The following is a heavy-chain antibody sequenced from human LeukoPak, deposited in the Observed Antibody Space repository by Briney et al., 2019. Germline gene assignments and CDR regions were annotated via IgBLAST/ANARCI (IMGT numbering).Heavy chain of an antibody. D-gene: IGHD3-16*01. CDR3: ARGDYYDGGGRNWFDP. J-gene: IGHJ5*02. CDR2: IHTSWTT. CDR1: GDSMSSYY. Sequence: SETLSLTCTVSGDSMSSYYWNFIRQPAGKGLEWIGRIHTSWTTYYNPSLKSQVTMSVDTSRNQFSLRLTSVTAADTAVYYCARGDYYDGGGRNWFDPWGQGTLVTVSS. V-gene: IGHV4-4*07.